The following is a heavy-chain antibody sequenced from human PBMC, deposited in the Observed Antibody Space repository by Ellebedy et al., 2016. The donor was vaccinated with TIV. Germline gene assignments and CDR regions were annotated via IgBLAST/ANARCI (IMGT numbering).Heavy chain of an antibody. D-gene: IGHD4-23*01. CDR2: IFSAADGGET. J-gene: IGHJ4*02. Sequence: GESLKISCAASGFTVTTNYMNWVRQAPGKGLEWVSVIFSAADGGETHYADSVKGRFTISRYSSQNTLYLQMNRLRSEDTAVYYCARDAAGNGGKLDYWGQGALVTVSS. CDR1: GFTVTTNY. V-gene: IGHV3-53*01. CDR3: ARDAAGNGGKLDY.